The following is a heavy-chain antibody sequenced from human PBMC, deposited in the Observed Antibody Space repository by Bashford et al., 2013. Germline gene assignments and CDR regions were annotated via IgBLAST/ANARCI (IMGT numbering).Heavy chain of an antibody. V-gene: IGHV4-39*01. CDR1: GGSISSSSYY. D-gene: IGHD3-22*01. Sequence: RPLLYSSETLSLTCTVSGGSISSSSYYWGWIRQPPGKGLEWIGSIYYSGSTYYNPSLKSRVTISVDTSKNQFSLKLSSVTAADTAVYYCARGNRYYYDSSGYYLFKLNWFDPWGQGTLVTVSS. CDR2: IYYSGST. CDR3: ARGNRYYYDSSGYYLFKLNWFDP. J-gene: IGHJ5*02.